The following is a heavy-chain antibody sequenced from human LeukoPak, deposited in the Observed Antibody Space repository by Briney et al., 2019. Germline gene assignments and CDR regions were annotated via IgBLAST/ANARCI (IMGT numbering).Heavy chain of an antibody. CDR1: GGSFSGYY. D-gene: IGHD1-26*01. Sequence: SETLSLTCAVYGGSFSGYYWSWIRQPPGKGLEWIGEINHSGSTNYNPSLKSRVTISVDTSKNQFSLKLSSVTAADTSVYYCAVGATADYWGQGTLVTVSS. J-gene: IGHJ4*02. V-gene: IGHV4-34*01. CDR3: AVGATADY. CDR2: INHSGST.